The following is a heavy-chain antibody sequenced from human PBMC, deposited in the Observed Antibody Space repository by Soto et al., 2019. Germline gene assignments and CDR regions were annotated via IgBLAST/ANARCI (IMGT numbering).Heavy chain of an antibody. CDR1: GFTLGSYA. J-gene: IGHJ4*02. D-gene: IGHD6-13*01. CDR2: ISYDGSDN. CDR3: ARDGTTTTAAGFDH. Sequence: PGGSLRLSCEVSGFTLGSYAMHWVRQAPGKGLEWVSVISYDGSDNYYADSVKGRFTISRDNSKNTLYLHMNSLRPEDTAVHYCARDGTTTTAAGFDHWGQGTLVTVSS. V-gene: IGHV3-30-3*01.